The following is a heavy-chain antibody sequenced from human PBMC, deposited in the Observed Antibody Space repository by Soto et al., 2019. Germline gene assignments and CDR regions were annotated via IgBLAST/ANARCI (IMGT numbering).Heavy chain of an antibody. V-gene: IGHV4-61*01. CDR3: ARSRAVAGSYYFDY. D-gene: IGHD6-19*01. J-gene: IGHJ4*02. CDR1: GGSVSSRSFY. Sequence: SETLSLTCTVSGGSVSSRSFYWSWLRQSPGRGLEWIGYIHDSYSTNYSPSLKSRVTISVDTSKNQFALRLRSVTTADTAVYYCARSRAVAGSYYFDYWGQGTLVTVSS. CDR2: IHDSYST.